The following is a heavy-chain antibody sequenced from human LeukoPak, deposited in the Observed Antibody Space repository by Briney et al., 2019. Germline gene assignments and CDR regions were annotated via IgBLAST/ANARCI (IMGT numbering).Heavy chain of an antibody. V-gene: IGHV4-59*08. D-gene: IGHD6-19*01. CDR3: ARPRSSGWYGVFNI. Sequence: SETLSLTSTVSGGSINSYYWSWIRQPPGKGLEWIGYISYSGSTNCNPSLKSRVTISIDTSKNQFSLKLSSVTAADTAVYYCARPRSSGWYGVFNIWGQGTMVTVSS. CDR2: ISYSGST. CDR1: GGSINSYY. J-gene: IGHJ3*02.